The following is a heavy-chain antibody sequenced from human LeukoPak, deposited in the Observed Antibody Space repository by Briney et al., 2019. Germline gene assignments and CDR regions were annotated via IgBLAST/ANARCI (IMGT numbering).Heavy chain of an antibody. CDR2: ISGSGGSP. D-gene: IGHD3-16*02. CDR1: GFAFSSYA. Sequence: GGSLRLSRAVSGFAFSSYAMTWVRRAPGKGLEWVSAISGSGGSPYYADSVKGRFTISRDNSKNTLYLQMNSLRAEDTAVYYCAKGLGDLSFIVDYWGQGTLVTVSS. J-gene: IGHJ4*02. CDR3: AKGLGDLSFIVDY. V-gene: IGHV3-23*01.